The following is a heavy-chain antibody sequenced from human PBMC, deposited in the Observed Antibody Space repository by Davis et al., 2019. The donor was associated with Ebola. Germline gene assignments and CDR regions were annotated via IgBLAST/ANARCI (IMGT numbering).Heavy chain of an antibody. D-gene: IGHD5/OR15-5a*01. CDR3: ARESTTYYGMDV. CDR2: IKSKTNGGTT. CDR1: GFIFSHAW. V-gene: IGHV3-15*01. Sequence: GESLKISCAASGFIFSHAWMSWVRQAPGKGLEWVGRIKSKTNGGTTDYAAPVKGRFTISRDDSKDMLYLQMNSLRPEDAALYYCARESTTYYGMDVWGQGTTVTVSS. J-gene: IGHJ6*02.